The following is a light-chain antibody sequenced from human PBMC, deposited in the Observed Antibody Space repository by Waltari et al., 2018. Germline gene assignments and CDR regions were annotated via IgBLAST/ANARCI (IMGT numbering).Light chain of an antibody. Sequence: DIQMTQSPASLSASMGDRVTITCRASQDIGWDLGWYQQKTGKAPKRLIDSASNLQSGVQTRFSGSGAGTEVALTIRSLQPEDFATYYCLQHSTYPPTFGQGTKLDIK. J-gene: IGKJ2*01. CDR3: LQHSTYPPT. CDR2: SAS. V-gene: IGKV1-17*01. CDR1: QDIGWD.